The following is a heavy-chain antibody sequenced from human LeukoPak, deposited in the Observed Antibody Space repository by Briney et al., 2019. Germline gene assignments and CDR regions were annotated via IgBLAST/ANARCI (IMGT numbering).Heavy chain of an antibody. J-gene: IGHJ4*02. D-gene: IGHD5-12*01. CDR3: ARAYSGYDPDFDY. CDR2: ISSSSSYI. CDR1: GFTFSSYS. Sequence: PGGSLRLSCAASGFTFSSYSMNWVRQAPGKGLEWVSSISSSSSYIYYADSVKGRFTISRDNAKNSLYLQMNSLRAEDTAVYYCARAYSGYDPDFDYWGQGTLVTVSS. V-gene: IGHV3-21*01.